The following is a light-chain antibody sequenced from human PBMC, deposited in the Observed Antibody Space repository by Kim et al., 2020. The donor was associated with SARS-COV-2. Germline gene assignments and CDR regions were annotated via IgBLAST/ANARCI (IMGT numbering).Light chain of an antibody. V-gene: IGLV6-57*04. Sequence: NFMLTQPHSVSQSPGKTVIISCTRSSGTITTRYVQWYQQRPGSAATTVIYEDDRSPSGVPDRFSGSIDYSSNSASLTISGLKTEDEADYYCQSSDPSSHWVFGGGTQLTVL. J-gene: IGLJ3*02. CDR3: QSSDPSSHWV. CDR2: EDD. CDR1: SGTITTRY.